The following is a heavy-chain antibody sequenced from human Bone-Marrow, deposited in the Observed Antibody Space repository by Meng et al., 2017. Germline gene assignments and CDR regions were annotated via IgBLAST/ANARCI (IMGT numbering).Heavy chain of an antibody. Sequence: GESLKISCAASGFTFSSYWMHWVRQAPGKGLVWVSRINSDGSSTSYADSVKGRFTISRDNAKNTLYLQMNSLRAEDTAVYYCASLKRVLRYFDWFTSDAFDIWGQGKMVTVSS. D-gene: IGHD3-9*01. CDR2: INSDGSST. J-gene: IGHJ3*02. CDR3: ASLKRVLRYFDWFTSDAFDI. V-gene: IGHV3-74*01. CDR1: GFTFSSYW.